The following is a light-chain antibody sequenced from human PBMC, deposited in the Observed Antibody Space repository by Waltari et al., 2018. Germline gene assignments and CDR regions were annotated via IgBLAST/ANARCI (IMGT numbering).Light chain of an antibody. CDR1: SSNIGRNG. CDR2: FDD. V-gene: IGLV1-36*01. Sequence: QSVLTQPPSVSEAPRQRVTISCSGSSSNIGRNGVNWYQQVPGKAPKLLIYFDDRLPSGVADRFAASKSGTSASLAISGLQSDDEADYYCSVWDASVNGVIFGGGTRLTVL. J-gene: IGLJ2*01. CDR3: SVWDASVNGVI.